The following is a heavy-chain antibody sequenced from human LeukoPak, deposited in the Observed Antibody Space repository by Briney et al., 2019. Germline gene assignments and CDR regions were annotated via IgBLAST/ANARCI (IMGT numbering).Heavy chain of an antibody. CDR3: ARQWFGVAPSRNDAFDI. CDR1: GFTFSSYW. Sequence: PGGSLRLSCAASGFTFSSYWMSRVRQAPGKGLEWVANIKQDGSEKYYVDSVKGRFTISRDNAKNSLYLQMNSLRAEDTAMYYCARQWFGVAPSRNDAFDIWGQGTMVTVSS. J-gene: IGHJ3*02. D-gene: IGHD3-10*01. CDR2: IKQDGSEK. V-gene: IGHV3-7*01.